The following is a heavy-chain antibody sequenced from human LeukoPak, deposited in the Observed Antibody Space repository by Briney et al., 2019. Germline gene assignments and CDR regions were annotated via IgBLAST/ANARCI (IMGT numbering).Heavy chain of an antibody. D-gene: IGHD1-26*01. CDR3: ARDLGIVGATPPLYYMDV. Sequence: ASVKVSCKASGYTFTSYGISWVRQAPGQGLEWMGWISAYNGHANYAQKLQGRVTMITDTSTSTAYMELRSLRSDDTAVYYCARDLGIVGATPPLYYMDVWGKGTTVTVSS. J-gene: IGHJ6*03. CDR1: GYTFTSYG. CDR2: ISAYNGHA. V-gene: IGHV1-18*01.